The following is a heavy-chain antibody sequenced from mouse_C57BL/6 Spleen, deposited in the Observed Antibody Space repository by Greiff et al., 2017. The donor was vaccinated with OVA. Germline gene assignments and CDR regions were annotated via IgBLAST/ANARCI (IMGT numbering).Heavy chain of an antibody. J-gene: IGHJ4*01. V-gene: IGHV1-54*01. CDR2: INPGSGGT. Sequence: VHLVESGAELVRPGPSVKVSCKASGYAFTNYLIEWVQQRPGQGLEWIGVINPGSGGTNYNEKFKGKATLTADKSSSTAYMQLSSLTSEDSAVYFCARGLTTVVGDAMDYWGQGTSVTVSS. CDR1: GYAFTNYL. CDR3: ARGLTTVVGDAMDY. D-gene: IGHD1-1*01.